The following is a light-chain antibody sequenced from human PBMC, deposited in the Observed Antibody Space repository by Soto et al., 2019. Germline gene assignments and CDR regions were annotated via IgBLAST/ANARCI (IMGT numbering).Light chain of an antibody. V-gene: IGKV3-20*01. CDR1: QSVSSSY. Sequence: EIVLTQSPGTLSLSPGERATLSCRASQSVSSSYLAWYQQKPGQAPRLLIYGASSRATGIPDRFSGSGSGTDFTLTISRLEPEDFAVDYCQQYGSSPPALTFGGGTKMEIK. J-gene: IGKJ4*01. CDR2: GAS. CDR3: QQYGSSPPALT.